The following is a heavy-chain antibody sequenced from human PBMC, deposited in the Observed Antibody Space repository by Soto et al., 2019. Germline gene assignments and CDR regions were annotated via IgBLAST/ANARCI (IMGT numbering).Heavy chain of an antibody. CDR1: GYRFSSYA. V-gene: IGHV5-51*01. Sequence: GESLKISCRGSGYRFSSYAITWVRLMPGKGLECMGLIYPGASDTRYRPSFQGQVTISADKSISTAYLQWNSLKASDTAMYYCANALKYSYGYFWGQGTLVTGSS. CDR2: IYPGASDT. CDR3: ANALKYSYGYF. J-gene: IGHJ4*02. D-gene: IGHD5-18*01.